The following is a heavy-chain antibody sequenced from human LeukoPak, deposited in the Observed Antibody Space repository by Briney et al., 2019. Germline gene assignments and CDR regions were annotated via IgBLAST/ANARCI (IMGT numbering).Heavy chain of an antibody. CDR2: IIPIFGTA. D-gene: IGHD4-17*01. CDR1: GCTFSSYA. Sequence: ASVKVSCKASGCTFSSYAISWVRQAPGHGLEWMGGIIPIFGTANYAQKFQGRVTITADESTSTAYMGLSSLRSEDTAVYYCASHMTTVTLAVFDSWGEGTMVTVSS. CDR3: ASHMTTVTLAVFDS. V-gene: IGHV1-69*13. J-gene: IGHJ3*02.